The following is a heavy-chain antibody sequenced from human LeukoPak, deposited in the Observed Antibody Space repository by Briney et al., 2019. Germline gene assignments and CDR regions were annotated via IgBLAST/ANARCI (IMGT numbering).Heavy chain of an antibody. Sequence: PGGSLRLSCAASGFTFSSYSMNWVRQAPGKGLEWVSSISSSSSYIYYADSVKGRFTISRDNAKNSLYLQMNSLRAEDTAVYYCARDKIVVVVAASFSHYYYYGMDVWGQGTTVTVSS. J-gene: IGHJ6*02. CDR2: ISSSSSYI. D-gene: IGHD2-15*01. V-gene: IGHV3-21*01. CDR1: GFTFSSYS. CDR3: ARDKIVVVVAASFSHYYYYGMDV.